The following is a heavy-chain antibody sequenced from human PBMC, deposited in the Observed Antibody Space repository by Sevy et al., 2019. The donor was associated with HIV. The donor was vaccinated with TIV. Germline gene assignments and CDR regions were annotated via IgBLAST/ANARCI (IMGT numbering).Heavy chain of an antibody. CDR2: ISASGGST. CDR3: AKAHGSGSPPDY. Sequence: GGSLRLSCAASGFIFNSYALSWVRQAPGKGLEWVSTISASGGSTYYAHSVKGRFTISRDNFKNTVDLHMNSLGVEDTAVYYCAKAHGSGSPPDYWDQGILVTVSS. V-gene: IGHV3-23*01. D-gene: IGHD3-10*01. J-gene: IGHJ4*02. CDR1: GFIFNSYA.